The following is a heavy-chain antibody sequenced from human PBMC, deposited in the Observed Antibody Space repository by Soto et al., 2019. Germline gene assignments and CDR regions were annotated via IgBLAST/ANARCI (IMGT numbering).Heavy chain of an antibody. CDR2: ISYDGSNK. CDR1: GFTFSSYA. Sequence: PGGSLRLSCAASGFTFSSYAMHWVRQAPGKGLEWVAVISYDGSNKYYADSVKGRFTISRDNSKNTLYLQMNSLRAEDTAVYYCARPRIAARPLKYYGMDVWGQGTTVTVSS. D-gene: IGHD6-13*01. CDR3: ARPRIAARPLKYYGMDV. J-gene: IGHJ6*02. V-gene: IGHV3-30-3*01.